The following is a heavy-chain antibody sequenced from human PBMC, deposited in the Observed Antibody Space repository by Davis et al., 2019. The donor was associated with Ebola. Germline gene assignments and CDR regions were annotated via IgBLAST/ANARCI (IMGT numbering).Heavy chain of an antibody. J-gene: IGHJ6*02. CDR2: INPHNGNT. V-gene: IGHV1-2*02. CDR1: GYTFTNYG. Sequence: ASVKVSCKASGYTFTNYGITWVRQAPGQGLEWMGWINPHNGNTNYAQNVQGRVTMTRDTSISTAYMELSRLRSDDTVVYYCARENYYGSGTYGMDVWGQGTTVTVSS. CDR3: ARENYYGSGTYGMDV. D-gene: IGHD3-10*01.